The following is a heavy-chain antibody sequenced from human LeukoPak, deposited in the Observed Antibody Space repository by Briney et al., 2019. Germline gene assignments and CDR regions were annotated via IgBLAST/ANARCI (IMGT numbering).Heavy chain of an antibody. D-gene: IGHD3-9*01. V-gene: IGHV4-39*07. CDR1: GGSISSSSYY. CDR3: ARKLGVGGTRPFDL. J-gene: IGHJ4*02. Sequence: SETLSLTCTVSGGSISSSSYYWGWIRQPPGKGLEWIGSIYYSGSTYYNPSLKSRVTISVDTSKNQFSLKLTSVTAADTAVYYCARKLGVGGTRPFDLWGQGTLVTISS. CDR2: IYYSGST.